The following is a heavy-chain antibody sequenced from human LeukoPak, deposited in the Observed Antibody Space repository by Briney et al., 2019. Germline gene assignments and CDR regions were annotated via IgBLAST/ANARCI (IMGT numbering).Heavy chain of an antibody. D-gene: IGHD3-22*01. CDR2: ISDGGSTT. CDR1: GFTFSSFW. CDR3: SRSAYYDGSGNYYDY. V-gene: IGHV3-74*01. Sequence: GGSLRLSCAASGFTFSSFWMHWVRQAPGKGLVWVSRISDGGSTTTYADSVKGRFTISRDNAKNTLYLQMNGLRAEDTAVYYCSRSAYYDGSGNYYDYWGQGTLVTVSS. J-gene: IGHJ4*02.